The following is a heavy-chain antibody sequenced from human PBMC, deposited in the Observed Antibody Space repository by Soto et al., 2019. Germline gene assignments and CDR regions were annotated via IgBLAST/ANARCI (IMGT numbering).Heavy chain of an antibody. D-gene: IGHD3-10*01. CDR1: GGSISSYY. J-gene: IGHJ5*02. V-gene: IGHV4-59*01. Sequence: SETLSLTCAVSGGSISSYYWSWIRQPPGKGLEWIGYIYYSGSTNYNPSLKSRVTISVDTSKNQFSLKLSSVTAADTAVYYCARDERGVAGVAWFDPWGQGTLVTVSS. CDR3: ARDERGVAGVAWFDP. CDR2: IYYSGST.